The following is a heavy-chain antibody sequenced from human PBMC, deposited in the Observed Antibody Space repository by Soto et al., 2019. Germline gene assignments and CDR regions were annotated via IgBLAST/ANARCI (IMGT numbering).Heavy chain of an antibody. CDR2: VIPLFGTA. D-gene: IGHD2-21*02. V-gene: IGHV1-69*06. J-gene: IGHJ6*02. Sequence: SVKVSCKASGDIFTRYSFSWVRQAPGQGLEWMGGVIPLFGTANYGQKFQGRVTITADKSTSTAFMDIRGLRSDDTAVYYCAGAPAGDYYYYYKFDVWGQGTAVTVYS. CDR1: GDIFTRYS. CDR3: AGAPAGDYYYYYKFDV.